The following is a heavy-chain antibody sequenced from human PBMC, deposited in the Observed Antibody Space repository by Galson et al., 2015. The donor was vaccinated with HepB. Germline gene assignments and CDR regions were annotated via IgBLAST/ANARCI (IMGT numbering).Heavy chain of an antibody. V-gene: IGHV3-23*01. J-gene: IGHJ4*02. CDR1: GFTFSNYA. Sequence: SLRLSCAASGFTFSNYAMAWVRQAPGKGLEWFSTIVKSGVDTYFADSVRGRFTISRDNSKNTLYLQMNSLKADDTAVYYCAKVKHQLPVLEHWGQGTLVTVSS. CDR3: AKVKHQLPVLEH. CDR2: IVKSGVDT. D-gene: IGHD4-23*01.